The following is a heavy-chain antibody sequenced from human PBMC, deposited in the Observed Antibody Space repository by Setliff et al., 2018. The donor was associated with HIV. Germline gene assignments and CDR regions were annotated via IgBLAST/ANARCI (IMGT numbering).Heavy chain of an antibody. CDR3: ARSLAGLMNYFDY. V-gene: IGHV4-39*01. Sequence: SETLSLTCTVSGGSINRISYYWGWIRQAPGRGLEWIGSIYNSGSTYYNPSLKSRIIISSDTSKNQISLRLPSVTAADTAVYFCARSLAGLMNYFDYWGQGMLVTVSS. D-gene: IGHD6-19*01. CDR2: IYNSGST. CDR1: GGSINRISYY. J-gene: IGHJ4*02.